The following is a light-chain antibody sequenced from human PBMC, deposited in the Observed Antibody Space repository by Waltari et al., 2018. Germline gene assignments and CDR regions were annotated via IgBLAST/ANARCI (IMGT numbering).Light chain of an antibody. CDR2: DVT. CDR3: CSYVGGGTLV. CDR1: SSDVVGYNF. V-gene: IGLV2-23*02. Sequence: QSALTQPASVSVSPGQSITISCIGPSSDVVGYNFVSWYQQQPGKAPKLRIYDVTKRPSGVSNRFAGSKSGNTASLTISGLQAEDEADYYCCSYVGGGTLVFGGGTNVTVL. J-gene: IGLJ2*01.